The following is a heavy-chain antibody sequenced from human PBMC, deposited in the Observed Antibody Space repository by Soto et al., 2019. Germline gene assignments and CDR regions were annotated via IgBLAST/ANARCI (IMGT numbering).Heavy chain of an antibody. CDR3: ARDPLYCSSTSCPSP. CDR1: GGTFSSYT. CDR2: IIPILGIA. D-gene: IGHD2-2*01. Sequence: SVKVSCKASGGTFSSYTISWVRQAPGQGLEWMGRIIPILGIANYAQKFQGRVTITADKSTSTAYMELSSLRSENTAVYYCARDPLYCSSTSCPSPWGQGTLVTVSS. J-gene: IGHJ5*02. V-gene: IGHV1-69*04.